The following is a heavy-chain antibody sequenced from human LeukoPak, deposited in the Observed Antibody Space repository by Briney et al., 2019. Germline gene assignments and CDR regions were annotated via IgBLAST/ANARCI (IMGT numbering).Heavy chain of an antibody. Sequence: PSETLSLTCAVYGGSFSGYYWGWIRQPPGKGLEWIGEINHSGSTNYNPSRKSRVTISIDTSKNQFSLKLSSVTAADTAVYYCAREDERHYDSSGQGWAGYLDYWGQGTLVTVSS. D-gene: IGHD3-22*01. CDR3: AREDERHYDSSGQGWAGYLDY. CDR1: GGSFSGYY. J-gene: IGHJ4*02. CDR2: INHSGST. V-gene: IGHV4-34*01.